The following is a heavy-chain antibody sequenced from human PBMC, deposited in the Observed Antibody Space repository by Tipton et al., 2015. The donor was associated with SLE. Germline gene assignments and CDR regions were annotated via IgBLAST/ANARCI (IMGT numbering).Heavy chain of an antibody. CDR2: ISSDGTSI. CDR3: ARDWSGIYVTRLGS. CDR1: GFSFRSFD. V-gene: IGHV3-48*03. J-gene: IGHJ5*01. Sequence: SLRLSCAASGFSFRSFDMNWVRQAPGKGLEWISSISSDGTSIYYADSVKGRSSVSRDNGKNSLSLQMNSLRVEDSATYYGARDWSGIYVTRLGSRVHGTPVTVS. D-gene: IGHD3-3*01.